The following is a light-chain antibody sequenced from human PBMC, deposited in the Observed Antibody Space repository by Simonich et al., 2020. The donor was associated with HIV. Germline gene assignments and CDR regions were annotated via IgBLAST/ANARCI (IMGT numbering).Light chain of an antibody. CDR1: SSNIGAGYD. CDR2: GNS. CDR3: QSYDSSHVV. J-gene: IGLJ2*01. V-gene: IGLV1-40*01. Sequence: QSVLTQPPSVSGAPGQRVTISCTGSSSNIGAGYDVHWYQQLPGTAPKLLIHGNSNRPSGVPDRCSGSKSGTSASLAITGLQAEDEADYYCQSYDSSHVVFGGGTKLTVL.